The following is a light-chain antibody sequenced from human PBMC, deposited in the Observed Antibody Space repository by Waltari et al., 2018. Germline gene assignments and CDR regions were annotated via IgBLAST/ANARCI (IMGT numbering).Light chain of an antibody. CDR2: WAS. V-gene: IGKV4-1*01. CDR3: QQYYSPPYS. CDR1: QSLFYSSNNKNY. J-gene: IGKJ2*03. Sequence: DIVMTQSLDSLAVSLGERATINCKSSQSLFYSSNNKNYLAWYQHKPGQPPKLLIYWASTRESGVPDRFGGSGSGTDFTLSISGLQAEDVAVYYCQQYYSPPYSFGQVTKLEIK.